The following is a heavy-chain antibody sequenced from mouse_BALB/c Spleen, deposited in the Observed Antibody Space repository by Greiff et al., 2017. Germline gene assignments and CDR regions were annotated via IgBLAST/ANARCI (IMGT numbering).Heavy chain of an antibody. CDR1: GDSFTSGY. V-gene: IGHV3-8*02. D-gene: IGHD2-1*01. J-gene: IGHJ3*01. CDR3: AKGGGNFAWFAY. Sequence: DVMLVESGPSLVKPSQTLSLTCSVSGDSFTSGYWNWIRKFPGNKLEYMGYISYSGSTYYNPSLKSRISITRDTSKNQYYLQLKSVTTEDTATYYCAKGGGNFAWFAYWGQGTLVTVSA. CDR2: ISYSGST.